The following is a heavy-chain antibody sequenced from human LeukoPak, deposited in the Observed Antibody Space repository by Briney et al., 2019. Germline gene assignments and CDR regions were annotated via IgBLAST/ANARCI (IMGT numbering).Heavy chain of an antibody. J-gene: IGHJ4*02. CDR3: ARDSYYYDSSGYNAFDY. Sequence: PSETLSLTCAVSGYSISSGYYWGWIRQPPGKGLEGIGSIYHRGSTYCNPSLKSRVTISVDTSKHQFSLQLSSVTAADPAVYYCARDSYYYDSSGYNAFDYWGQGALVTVSS. CDR2: IYHRGST. D-gene: IGHD3-22*01. CDR1: GYSISSGYY. V-gene: IGHV4-38-2*02.